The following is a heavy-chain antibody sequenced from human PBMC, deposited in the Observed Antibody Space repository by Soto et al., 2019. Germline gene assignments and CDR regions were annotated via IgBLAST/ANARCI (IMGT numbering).Heavy chain of an antibody. Sequence: SETLSLTCTVSGGSVSSSSYYWGWIRQPPGKGLEWIGSIYYSGSTYYNPSLKSRVTISVDTSKNQFSLKLSSVTAADTAVYYCARRAPLTFKRILYGMDVWGQGTTVTVSS. CDR1: GGSVSSSSYY. CDR2: IYYSGST. D-gene: IGHD1-20*01. J-gene: IGHJ6*02. V-gene: IGHV4-39*01. CDR3: ARRAPLTFKRILYGMDV.